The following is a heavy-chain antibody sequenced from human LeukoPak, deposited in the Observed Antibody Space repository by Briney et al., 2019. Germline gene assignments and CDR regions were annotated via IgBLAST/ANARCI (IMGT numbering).Heavy chain of an antibody. D-gene: IGHD3-10*01. CDR2: IYYSGST. CDR3: ARQAGHNVGRFGELLERPYYFDY. Sequence: SETLSLTCTVSGGSISSSSYYWGWIRQPPGKGLEWIGSIYYSGSTYYNPSLKSRVTISVDTSKNQFSLKLSSVTAADTAVYYCARQAGHNVGRFGELLERPYYFDYWGQGTLVTVSS. CDR1: GGSISSSSYY. J-gene: IGHJ4*02. V-gene: IGHV4-39*01.